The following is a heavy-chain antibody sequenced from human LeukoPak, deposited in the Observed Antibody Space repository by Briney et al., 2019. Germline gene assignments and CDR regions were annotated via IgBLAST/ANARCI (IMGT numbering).Heavy chain of an antibody. CDR1: GYSFTSYW. CDR2: IYPGDSDT. J-gene: IGHJ6*03. D-gene: IGHD2-15*01. CDR3: ARRYCSGGSCSPGDYYYMDV. V-gene: IGHV5-51*01. Sequence: GESLKISCKGSGYSFTSYWIGWVRQMPGKGLEWMGIIYPGDSDTRYSPSFQGQVTISADKSISTAYLQWSSLKASDTAMYYCARRYCSGGSCSPGDYYYMDVWGKGTTVTVSS.